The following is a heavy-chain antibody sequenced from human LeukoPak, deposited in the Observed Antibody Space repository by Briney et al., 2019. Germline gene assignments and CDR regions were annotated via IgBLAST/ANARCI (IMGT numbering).Heavy chain of an antibody. CDR2: IASSSSSM. V-gene: IGHV3-48*04. CDR3: ARDYNYAFDN. D-gene: IGHD1-1*01. CDR1: GFTFSSFS. Sequence: GGSLRLSCAASGFTFSSFSMNWVRQAPGKGLEWISYIASSSSSMYYADSVKGRFPISRDNAKNSLYLQMNSLRVEDTAVYYCARDYNYAFDNWGQGTLVTVSS. J-gene: IGHJ4*02.